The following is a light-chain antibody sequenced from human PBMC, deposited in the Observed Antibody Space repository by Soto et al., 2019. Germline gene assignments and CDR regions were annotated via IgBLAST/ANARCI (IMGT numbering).Light chain of an antibody. CDR3: SSYTSSIYVV. J-gene: IGLJ2*01. V-gene: IGLV2-14*01. CDR1: SSDVGGYSY. CDR2: DVS. Sequence: QSALTQPASVSGSPGQSITISCTGTSSDVGGYSYVSWYQQHPGKAPKLMIYDVSNRPSGVSNRFSGSKSGNTASLTISGLQAEDEADYYCSSYTSSIYVVFGGGTKLTVL.